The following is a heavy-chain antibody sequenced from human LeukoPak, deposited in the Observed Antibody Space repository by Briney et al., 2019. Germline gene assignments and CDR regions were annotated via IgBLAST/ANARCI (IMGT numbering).Heavy chain of an antibody. Sequence: PSETLSLTCSVSGGSINNYWWSWIRQPAGKGLEFIGLIYTTGMTNYNPSLKSRVSMSVDTSKNQFSLELRSVTAADTAVYFCARAGYTISSYRFDYGGQGALVTVSS. CDR1: GGSINNYW. CDR2: IYTTGMT. D-gene: IGHD3-16*02. J-gene: IGHJ4*02. CDR3: ARAGYTISSYRFDY. V-gene: IGHV4-4*07.